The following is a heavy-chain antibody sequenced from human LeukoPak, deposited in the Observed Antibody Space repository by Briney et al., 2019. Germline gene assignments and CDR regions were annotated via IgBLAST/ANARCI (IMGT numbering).Heavy chain of an antibody. CDR2: IYPGDSDI. D-gene: IGHD6-13*01. CDR1: GYSFTSYW. V-gene: IGHV5-51*01. CDR3: ARDRGSSSWSINYAFDI. J-gene: IGHJ3*02. Sequence: GEPLNTSCKGSGYSFTSYWIGWVRKMPGKGLEWMGIIYPGDSDIRYSTSFQGQVTISADKSISTAYLEWSSLKASDTAMYYCARDRGSSSWSINYAFDIWGQGKMVTVSS.